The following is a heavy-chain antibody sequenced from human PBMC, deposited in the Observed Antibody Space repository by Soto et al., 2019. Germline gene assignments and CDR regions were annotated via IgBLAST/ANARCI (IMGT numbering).Heavy chain of an antibody. CDR2: IYYSGST. D-gene: IGHD6-19*01. Sequence: SETLSLTCTVSGGSISSSSYYWGWIRQPPGKVLEWIGSIYYSGSTYYNPSLKSRVTISVDTSKNQFSLKLSSVTAAETAVYFCPRLGHQWPQARYNWFDSCRKRTLVIVS. CDR1: GGSISSSSYY. CDR3: PRLGHQWPQARYNWFDS. V-gene: IGHV4-39*07. J-gene: IGHJ5*01.